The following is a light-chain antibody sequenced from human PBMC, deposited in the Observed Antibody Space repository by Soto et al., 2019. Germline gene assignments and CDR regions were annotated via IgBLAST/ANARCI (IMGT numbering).Light chain of an antibody. CDR1: QGISIY. CDR3: QKYDNAPRA. CDR2: AAS. Sequence: DIQMTQSPSSLSASVGDRVTITCRASQGISIYLAWYQQKPGEVPQLLIYAASTLQSGVPSRFSGSGSGTDFTLTITSLQPEDVATYYCQKYDNAPRAFGQGTRVDIK. J-gene: IGKJ1*01. V-gene: IGKV1-27*01.